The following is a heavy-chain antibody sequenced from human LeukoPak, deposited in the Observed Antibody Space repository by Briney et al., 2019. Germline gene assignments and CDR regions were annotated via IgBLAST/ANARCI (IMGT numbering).Heavy chain of an antibody. CDR1: GGSISSSSNY. D-gene: IGHD5-12*01. CDR3: VIVATGWDYMDV. V-gene: IGHV4-39*01. J-gene: IGHJ6*03. Sequence: PSETLSLTCTVSGGSISSSSNYWGWIRQPPGKGLEWIGSIYYSGSTYYNPSLKSRVTISVDTSKNQFSLKLSSVTAADTAVYYCVIVATGWDYMDVWGKGTTVTISS. CDR2: IYYSGST.